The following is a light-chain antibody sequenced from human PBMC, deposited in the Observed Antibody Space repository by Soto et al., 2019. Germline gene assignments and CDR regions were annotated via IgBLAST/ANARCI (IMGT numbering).Light chain of an antibody. Sequence: QAVLTQPASVCGSPGQSITISCTGTSSDVGSYNLVSWYQQHPGKAPKLMIYEGSKRPSGVSNRFSGSKSGNTASLTISGLQAEDEADYYCCSYAGSPYVFGTGTKV. CDR2: EGS. CDR1: SSDVGSYNL. CDR3: CSYAGSPYV. J-gene: IGLJ1*01. V-gene: IGLV2-23*01.